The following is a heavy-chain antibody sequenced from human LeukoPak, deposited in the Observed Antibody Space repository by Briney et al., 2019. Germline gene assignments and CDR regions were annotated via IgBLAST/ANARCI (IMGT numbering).Heavy chain of an antibody. J-gene: IGHJ4*02. CDR1: GFTFSSYW. V-gene: IGHV3-7*01. Sequence: GGSLRLSCAASGFTFSSYWMAWVRRAPGKGLEWVANIKYDVSEIYYVDSAKGRFTISRDNAKNSLYLQMNSLRAEDTALYYCARDIAAPGLFLDSRGQGTLVTVSS. CDR2: IKYDVSEI. D-gene: IGHD6-13*01. CDR3: ARDIAAPGLFLDS.